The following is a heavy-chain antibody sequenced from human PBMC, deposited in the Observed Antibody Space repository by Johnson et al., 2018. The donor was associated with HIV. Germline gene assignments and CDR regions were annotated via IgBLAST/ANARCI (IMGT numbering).Heavy chain of an antibody. Sequence: VLLLESGGGVVQPGRSLRLSCAASGFTFSSYGMHWVRQAPGKGLEWVAVISYDGSNKYYADSVKGRFTISRDNSKNTLYLQMNSLRAEDTAVYYCARGFAGSGWYSHRPVGAFEIWGQGTMVTVSS. V-gene: IGHV3-30*03. D-gene: IGHD6-19*01. J-gene: IGHJ3*02. CDR3: ARGFAGSGWYSHRPVGAFEI. CDR1: GFTFSSYG. CDR2: ISYDGSNK.